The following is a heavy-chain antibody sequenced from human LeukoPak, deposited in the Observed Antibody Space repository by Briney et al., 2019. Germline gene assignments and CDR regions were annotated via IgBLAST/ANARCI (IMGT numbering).Heavy chain of an antibody. CDR2: ISYDGSNK. CDR1: GFSFGDYS. CDR3: ARGRGVVISAFDI. V-gene: IGHV3-30*04. D-gene: IGHD3-22*01. J-gene: IGHJ3*02. Sequence: GGSLRLSCAGSGFSFGDYSMHWVRQAPGKGLEWVAVISYDGSNKYYADSVKGRFTISRDNSKNTLYLQMNSLRAEDTAVYYCARGRGVVISAFDIWGQGTMVTVSS.